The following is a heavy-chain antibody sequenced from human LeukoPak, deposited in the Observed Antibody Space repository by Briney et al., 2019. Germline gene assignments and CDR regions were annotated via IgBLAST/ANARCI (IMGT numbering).Heavy chain of an antibody. CDR1: VATFTGYY. CDR3: ARDGGTRVLDY. V-gene: IGHV1-2*02. D-gene: IGHD1-7*01. Sequence: ASVTVSCKASVATFTGYYMHWVRQAPGQGLEWMGWINPNSGGTNYVQGRVTMTRDTSISTAYMELSRLRSDDTAVYYCARDGGTRVLDYWGQGTLVTVSS. CDR2: INPNSGGT. J-gene: IGHJ4*02.